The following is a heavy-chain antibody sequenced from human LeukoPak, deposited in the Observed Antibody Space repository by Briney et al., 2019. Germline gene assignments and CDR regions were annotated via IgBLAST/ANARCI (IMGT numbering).Heavy chain of an antibody. V-gene: IGHV3-23*01. J-gene: IGHJ6*02. CDR1: GFKFSDHY. Sequence: PGGSQRLSCAASGFKFSDHYIDWVRQAPGKGLEWVSAISGSGGSTYYADSVKGRFTISRDNSKNTLYLQMNSLRAEDTAVYYCAKSMVRGVMGYYYGMDVWGQGTTVTVSS. CDR3: AKSMVRGVMGYYYGMDV. D-gene: IGHD3-10*01. CDR2: ISGSGGST.